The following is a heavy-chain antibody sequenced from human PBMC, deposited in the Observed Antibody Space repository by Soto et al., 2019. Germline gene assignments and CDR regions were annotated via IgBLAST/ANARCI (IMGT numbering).Heavy chain of an antibody. CDR3: ATDRGGYCSGGSCSEAWFDP. D-gene: IGHD2-15*01. CDR1: VYTFTSYP. Sequence: ASVKVSCKASVYTFTSYPMNWLRQAPGQRPEWMGWINAGNGGTKYSQKFQGRVSITRDTSASTAYMQLSRLRSEDTAVYYCATDRGGYCSGGSCSEAWFDPWGQGTLVTVSS. V-gene: IGHV1-3*01. CDR2: INAGNGGT. J-gene: IGHJ5*02.